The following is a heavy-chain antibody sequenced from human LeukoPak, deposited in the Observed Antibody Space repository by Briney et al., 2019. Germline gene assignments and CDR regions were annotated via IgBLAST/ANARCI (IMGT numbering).Heavy chain of an antibody. CDR1: GFTFSSYA. J-gene: IGHJ3*02. CDR3: ARAGTDSSDYYYPAFDI. Sequence: GGSLRLSCAASGFTFSSYAMHWVRQAPGKGLEYVSAISSNGGSTYYANSVKGRFTISRDNSKNTLYLQLGSLRTEDMAVYYCARAGTDSSDYYYPAFDIWGQGTMVTVSS. V-gene: IGHV3-64*01. CDR2: ISSNGGST. D-gene: IGHD3-22*01.